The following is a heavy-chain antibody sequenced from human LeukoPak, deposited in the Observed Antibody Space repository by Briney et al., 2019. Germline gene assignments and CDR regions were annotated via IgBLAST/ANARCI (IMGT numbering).Heavy chain of an antibody. CDR2: VYRSGST. CDR3: ARENWVFDY. D-gene: IGHD7-27*01. J-gene: IGHJ4*02. Sequence: SETLSLTCIVSGYPISSGYHWGWIRQPPGEGLEWIGSVYRSGSTYYNPSLKSRVTISVDTSKNQISLKVRSVTAADTAVYYCARENWVFDYWGQGILATVSS. CDR1: GYPISSGYH. V-gene: IGHV4-38-2*02.